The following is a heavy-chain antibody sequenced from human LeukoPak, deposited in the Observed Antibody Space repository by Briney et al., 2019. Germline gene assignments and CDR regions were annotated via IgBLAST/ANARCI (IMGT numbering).Heavy chain of an antibody. CDR3: ARSDGSGSYETG. CDR1: GFTFSSYG. D-gene: IGHD3-10*01. CDR2: IWYDGSNK. Sequence: PGRSLRLSCAASGFTFSSYGMHWVRQAPGKGLEWVAVIWYDGSNKYYADSVKGRFTISRDNSKNTLYLQMNSLRAEDTAVYYCARSDGSGSYETGWGQGTLVTVSS. J-gene: IGHJ4*02. V-gene: IGHV3-33*01.